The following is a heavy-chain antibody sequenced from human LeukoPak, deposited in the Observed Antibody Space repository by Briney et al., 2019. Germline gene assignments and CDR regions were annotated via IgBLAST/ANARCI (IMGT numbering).Heavy chain of an antibody. V-gene: IGHV4-34*01. CDR1: GGSFSGYY. CDR3: ARSYASSWYWNWFDP. J-gene: IGHJ5*02. D-gene: IGHD6-13*01. Sequence: SETLSLTCAVYGGSFSGYYWGWIRQPPGKGLEWIGSIYYSGTTHYNPSLKSRLTISVDTSKNQFSVKLSSVTAADTAVYYCARSYASSWYWNWFDPWGQGTLVTVSS. CDR2: IYYSGTT.